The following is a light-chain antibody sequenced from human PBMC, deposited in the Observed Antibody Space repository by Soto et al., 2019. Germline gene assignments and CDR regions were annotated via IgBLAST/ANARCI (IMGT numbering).Light chain of an antibody. V-gene: IGKV3D-15*01. CDR2: DAS. CDR3: QQYNNWPLT. CDR1: QSISRT. Sequence: EIWLTQSPDTLSLSPGERSTLSCGASQSISRTLAWYQQKSGQPPRLLIYDASTRATGFPARFSGSGSGTEFTLTISSLQSEDFAVYYCQQYNNWPLTFGGGTKVDIK. J-gene: IGKJ4*01.